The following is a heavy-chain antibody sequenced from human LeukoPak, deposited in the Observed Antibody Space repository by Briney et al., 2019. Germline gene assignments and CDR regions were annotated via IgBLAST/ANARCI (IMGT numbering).Heavy chain of an antibody. CDR2: IIPRFGTA. CDR3: ARGPGGSLLYNWFDP. V-gene: IGHV1-69*13. Sequence: RASVKVSCKVSGGTFSNYGVHWVRQAPGQGLEWMGGIIPRFGTARYAQRFQGRVAITADESATTAYIELSRLRSGDTAVYYCARGPGGSLLYNWFDPWGQGTLVTVSS. D-gene: IGHD3-16*01. J-gene: IGHJ5*02. CDR1: GGTFSNYG.